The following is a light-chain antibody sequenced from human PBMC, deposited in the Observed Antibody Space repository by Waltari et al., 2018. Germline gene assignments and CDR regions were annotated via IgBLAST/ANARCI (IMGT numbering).Light chain of an antibody. CDR3: HHSSSLPYS. Sequence: DIVLTQSPAFQSLTRRHRVTMTCRASHIFGGRLHLYQQKPGQSPNVLNMYASQSFSGVPSRFSGSGSGTEFTLTLDSLEAEDAATYYCHHSSSLPYSFGQGTKLEI. J-gene: IGKJ2*01. CDR1: HIFGGR. V-gene: IGKV6-21*01. CDR2: YAS.